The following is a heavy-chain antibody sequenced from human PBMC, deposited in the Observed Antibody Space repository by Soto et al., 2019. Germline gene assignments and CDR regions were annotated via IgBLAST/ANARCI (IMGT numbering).Heavy chain of an antibody. J-gene: IGHJ4*01. D-gene: IGHD6-13*01. V-gene: IGHV1-2*02. CDR1: GYTFSAYY. CDR3: ARGTPTAAGPCTDF. Sequence: ASVKVSCKASGYTFSAYYIHWVRQAPGQGLEWMGWINPNSRDTKNAQKFQGRVTMTRDASTGTAYMELSRLRSDDTAVYHCARGTPTAAGPCTDFWGHGTLVTVSS. CDR2: INPNSRDT.